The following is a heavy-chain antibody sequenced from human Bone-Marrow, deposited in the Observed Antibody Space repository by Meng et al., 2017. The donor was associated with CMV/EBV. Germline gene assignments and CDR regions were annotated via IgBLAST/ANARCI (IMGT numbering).Heavy chain of an antibody. J-gene: IGHJ3*02. CDR1: GFTFSSYA. Sequence: GESLQISCAASGFTFSSYAMSWVRQAPGKGLEWVSTISGSGGNTYYPDSVKGRFTISRDNSRNTLYLQMNSLRAEDTAVYYCAKGGNYGAFDIWGQGTMVTVSS. CDR2: ISGSGGNT. D-gene: IGHD3-16*01. V-gene: IGHV3-23*01. CDR3: AKGGNYGAFDI.